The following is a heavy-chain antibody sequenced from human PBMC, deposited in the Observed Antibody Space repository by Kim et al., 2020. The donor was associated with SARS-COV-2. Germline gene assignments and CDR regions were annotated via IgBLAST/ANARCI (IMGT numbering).Heavy chain of an antibody. CDR1: GYSFTSYW. J-gene: IGHJ6*02. D-gene: IGHD2-2*01. CDR3: ARHLVVVPAAIRPTGNYGMDV. CDR2: IDPSDSYT. V-gene: IGHV5-10-1*01. Sequence: GESLKISCKGSGYSFTSYWISWVRQMPGKGLEWMGRIDPSDSYTNYSPSFQGHVTISADKSISTAYLQWSSLKASDTAMYYCARHLVVVPAAIRPTGNYGMDVWGQGTTVTVSS.